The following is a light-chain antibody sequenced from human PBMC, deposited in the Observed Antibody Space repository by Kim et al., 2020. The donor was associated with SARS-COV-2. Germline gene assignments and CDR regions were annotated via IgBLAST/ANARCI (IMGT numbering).Light chain of an antibody. Sequence: GASVKLTCTRSSGNSSYAIAWHQQQPEKGPRYLMKLNSDGSHSKGDGIPDRFSGSSSGAERYLTISSLQSEDEADYYCQTWGSGMVFGGGTQLTVL. V-gene: IGLV4-69*01. J-gene: IGLJ3*02. CDR3: QTWGSGMV. CDR1: SGNSSYA. CDR2: LNSDGSH.